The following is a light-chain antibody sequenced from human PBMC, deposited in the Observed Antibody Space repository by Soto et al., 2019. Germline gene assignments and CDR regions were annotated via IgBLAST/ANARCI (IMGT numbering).Light chain of an antibody. J-gene: IGKJ1*01. CDR2: GAS. Sequence: EIQMPQSPSARSPSVLDKCTSTCRAREIIDRYLNWYQQKPGTSPKLLISGASSLRSGVPSRFSGSGSGTEFTLTISSLQPDDFATYYCQHYNSYSEAFGQGPKVDIK. V-gene: IGKV1-5*01. CDR1: EIIDRY. CDR3: QHYNSYSEA.